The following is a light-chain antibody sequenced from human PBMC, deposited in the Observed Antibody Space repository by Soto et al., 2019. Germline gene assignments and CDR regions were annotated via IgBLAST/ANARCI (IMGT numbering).Light chain of an antibody. V-gene: IGKV3D-15*01. Sequence: EIVMTQSPATLSVSPGERATLSCRASQSVGYHLAWYQQKVGQAPRLLIYGESTRATAIPVRFSGSGSATEFILTISSLQSEDSAVYYCQQYDQWPLTFGGGTKVEI. CDR3: QQYDQWPLT. CDR2: GES. J-gene: IGKJ4*01. CDR1: QSVGYH.